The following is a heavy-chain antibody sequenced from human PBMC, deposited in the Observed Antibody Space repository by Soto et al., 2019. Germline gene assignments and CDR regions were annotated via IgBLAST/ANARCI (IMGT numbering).Heavy chain of an antibody. CDR2: INHSGST. D-gene: IGHD1-26*01. CDR3: ARGPTTNFDY. Sequence: PSETLSLTCAVYGGSFSGYYWSWIRRPPGKGLEWIGEINHSGSTNYNPSLKSRVTISVDTSKNQFSLKLSSVIAADTAVYYCARGPTTNFDYWGQGTLVTVSS. V-gene: IGHV4-34*01. J-gene: IGHJ4*02. CDR1: GGSFSGYY.